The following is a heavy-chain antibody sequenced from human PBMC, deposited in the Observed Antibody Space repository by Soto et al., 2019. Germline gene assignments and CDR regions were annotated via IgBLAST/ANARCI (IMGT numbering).Heavy chain of an antibody. D-gene: IGHD3-10*01. Sequence: QVQLVQSGAEVKKPGSSVKVSCKASGGTFSSYAISWVRQAPGQGLEWMGGIIPIFGTANYAQKFQGRVTNPGEQSPITAYMDWGTLSSETTAVYYCAPSLVRGFIHPSNWFAPWAQAPLVPVS. CDR1: GGTFSSYA. CDR2: IIPIFGTA. CDR3: APSLVRGFIHPSNWFAP. J-gene: IGHJ5*02. V-gene: IGHV1-69*01.